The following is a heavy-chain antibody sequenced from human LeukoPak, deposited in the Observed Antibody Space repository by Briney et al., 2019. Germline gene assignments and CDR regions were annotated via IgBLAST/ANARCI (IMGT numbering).Heavy chain of an antibody. CDR2: NYHSGRT. J-gene: IGHJ3*02. CDR3: ARDYDILTGDDAFDI. D-gene: IGHD3-9*01. Sequence: AVPLSLTCTVSVYSISSGYELGWLRQPPGKGLDWMGCNYHSGRTYYNPSLKNRVTISLDTSKYQFALKLSSVTAADTAVYYWARDYDILTGDDAFDIWGQGTMVTVSS. CDR1: VYSISSGYE. V-gene: IGHV4-38-2*02.